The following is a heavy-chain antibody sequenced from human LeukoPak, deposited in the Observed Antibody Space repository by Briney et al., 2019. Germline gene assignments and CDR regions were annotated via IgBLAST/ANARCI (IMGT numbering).Heavy chain of an antibody. Sequence: SETLPLTCSVSGVSISTYYRSCMRQSPEKGLEWIGHIYNSGANTNYNPSLKSRVTISVDTSKNEFSLKLSSVTAADTAVYYCARSLRDVYNNHVPYAINVWGQGKKVTVSP. D-gene: IGHD5-24*01. CDR2: IYNSGANT. CDR3: ARSLRDVYNNHVPYAINV. CDR1: GVSISTYY. J-gene: IGHJ3*01. V-gene: IGHV4-59*01.